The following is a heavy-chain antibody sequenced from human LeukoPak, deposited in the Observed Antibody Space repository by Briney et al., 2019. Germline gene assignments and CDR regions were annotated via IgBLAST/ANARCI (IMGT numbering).Heavy chain of an antibody. CDR2: IYSGGST. D-gene: IGHD3-22*01. J-gene: IGHJ4*02. V-gene: IGHV3-66*01. CDR1: GFTFSTLA. CDR3: ANIMRDYYDSSGTLSDY. Sequence: GGSLRLSCTASGFTFSTLAMSWVRQAPGKGLEWVSIIYSGGSTYYADSVKGRFTISRDNSKNTMYLQMNSLRAEDTAVYYCANIMRDYYDSSGTLSDYWGQGTLVTVSS.